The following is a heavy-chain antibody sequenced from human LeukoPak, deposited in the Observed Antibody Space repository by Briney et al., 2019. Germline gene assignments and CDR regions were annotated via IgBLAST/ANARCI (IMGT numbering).Heavy chain of an antibody. CDR1: GFTFSSYA. D-gene: IGHD3-10*01. V-gene: IGHV3-23*01. Sequence: PGGSLRLSCAASGFTFSSYAMSWVRQAPGKGLEWVSSLSDSGGGTYYADSVKGRFTISRDNSKNTLYLQMNSLRAEDTALYYCAKRVGSYYFDSWGQGTLVTVSS. CDR3: AKRVGSYYFDS. CDR2: LSDSGGGT. J-gene: IGHJ4*02.